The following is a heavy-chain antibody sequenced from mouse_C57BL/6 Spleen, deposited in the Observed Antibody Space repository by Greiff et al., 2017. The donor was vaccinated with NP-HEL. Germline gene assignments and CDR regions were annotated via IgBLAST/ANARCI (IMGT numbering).Heavy chain of an antibody. CDR1: GYSFTGYY. CDR3: ARYRITTVVATDYAMDY. J-gene: IGHJ4*01. CDR2: INPSTGGT. D-gene: IGHD1-1*01. Sequence: EVKLQQSGPELVKPGASVKISCKASGYSFTGYYMNWVKQSPEKSLEWIGEINPSTGGTTYNQKFKAKATLTVDKSSSTAYMQLKSLTSEDSAVYYCARYRITTVVATDYAMDYWGQGTSVTVSS. V-gene: IGHV1-42*01.